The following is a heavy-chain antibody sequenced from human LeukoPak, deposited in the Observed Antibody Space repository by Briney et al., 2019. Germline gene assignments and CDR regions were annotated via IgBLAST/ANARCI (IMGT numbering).Heavy chain of an antibody. Sequence: SETLSLTCTVSGGSMRSYYWSWIRQPPGKGLEWIAYIYYSGSTNYNPSLKSRVTISIDTSKNQFSLKLSSVTAADTAVYYCARWSGNYDFWSGYYPNYYYYYYMDVWGKGTTVTVSS. CDR1: GGSMRSYY. D-gene: IGHD3-3*01. CDR2: IYYSGST. CDR3: ARWSGNYDFWSGYYPNYYYYYYMDV. V-gene: IGHV4-59*12. J-gene: IGHJ6*03.